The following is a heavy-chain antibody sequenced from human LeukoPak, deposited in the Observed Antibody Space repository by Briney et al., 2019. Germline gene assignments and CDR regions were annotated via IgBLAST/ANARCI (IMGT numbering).Heavy chain of an antibody. Sequence: PSETLSLTCGVSVGSITRTNWWSWVRQPPGQGLEWIGEVSLTGLTNYNPSLSSRVIMALDTSKNHLSLNLTSVTAAATAVYYCTRENGAFSPFGYWGQGTLVTVPS. CDR3: TRENGAFSPFGY. J-gene: IGHJ4*02. D-gene: IGHD3-16*01. CDR2: VSLTGLT. V-gene: IGHV4-4*02. CDR1: VGSITRTNW.